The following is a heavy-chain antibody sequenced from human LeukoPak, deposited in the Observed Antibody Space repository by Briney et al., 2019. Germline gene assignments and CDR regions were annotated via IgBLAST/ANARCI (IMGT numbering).Heavy chain of an antibody. Sequence: GGSLRLSCAASGFTFSGYSMNWVRQAPGKGLEWVSSISSSSSYIYYADSVKGRFTISRDNAKNSLYLQMNSLRAEDTALYYCATNPHYGDYQGYWGQGTLVTVSS. D-gene: IGHD4-17*01. CDR2: ISSSSSYI. J-gene: IGHJ4*02. CDR1: GFTFSGYS. CDR3: ATNPHYGDYQGY. V-gene: IGHV3-21*04.